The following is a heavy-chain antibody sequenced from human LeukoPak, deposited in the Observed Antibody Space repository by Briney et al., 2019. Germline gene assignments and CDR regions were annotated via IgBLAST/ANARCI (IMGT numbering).Heavy chain of an antibody. Sequence: PSETLSLTCTVSGGSISSYYWSWIRQPPGKGLEWIGYIYYSGSTNYNPSLKSRVTISVDTSKNQFSLKLSSVTAADTAVYYCAREDRQGDSYGPVFDYWGQGTLVTVSS. J-gene: IGHJ4*02. CDR3: AREDRQGDSYGPVFDY. V-gene: IGHV4-59*01. D-gene: IGHD5-18*01. CDR1: GGSISSYY. CDR2: IYYSGST.